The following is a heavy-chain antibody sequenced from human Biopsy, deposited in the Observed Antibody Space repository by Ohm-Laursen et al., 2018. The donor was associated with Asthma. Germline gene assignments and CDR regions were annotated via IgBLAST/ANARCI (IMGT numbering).Heavy chain of an antibody. CDR1: GFKFDEYT. D-gene: IGHD3-22*01. CDR2: ISWNSATI. CDR3: AKVRSDWVITESFDY. V-gene: IGHV3-9*01. Sequence: SLRLSCAAFGFKFDEYTMHWVRQAPGEGLEWVSGISWNSATIGYADSVEGRFTISRDNAKNSVFLRMDSLRPEDTAFYYCAKVRSDWVITESFDYWGQGVLVTVSS. J-gene: IGHJ4*02.